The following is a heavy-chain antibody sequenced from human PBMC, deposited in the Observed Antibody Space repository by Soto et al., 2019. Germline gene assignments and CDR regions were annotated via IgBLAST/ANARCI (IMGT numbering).Heavy chain of an antibody. V-gene: IGHV3-23*01. Sequence: PGGSLRLSCAASGFTFSSYAMSWVRQAPGKGLEWVSAISGSGGSTYYADSVKGRFTISRDNSRNTLYLQMNSLRAEDTAVYYCAKGNSGSYYLGLGMDVWGQGTTVTVSS. CDR2: ISGSGGST. D-gene: IGHD1-26*01. CDR3: AKGNSGSYYLGLGMDV. J-gene: IGHJ6*02. CDR1: GFTFSSYA.